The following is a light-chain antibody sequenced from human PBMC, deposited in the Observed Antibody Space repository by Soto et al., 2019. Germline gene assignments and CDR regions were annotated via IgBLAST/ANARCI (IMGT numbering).Light chain of an antibody. CDR3: QQFHSNPPT. Sequence: DIVMTQSPDSVAVSLGERATISCKSSQSVIHSSNNKNYLSWYQQKPGQPPKLLIYWASTLESGVTERFSGSGSGTDFTLTISSLQAEDVAVYYCQQFHSNPPTFGGGTKVEIK. V-gene: IGKV4-1*01. J-gene: IGKJ4*01. CDR2: WAS. CDR1: QSVIHSSNNKNY.